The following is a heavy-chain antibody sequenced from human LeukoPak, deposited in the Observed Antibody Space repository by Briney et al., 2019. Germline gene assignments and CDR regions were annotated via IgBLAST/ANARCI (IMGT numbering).Heavy chain of an antibody. CDR2: IQRNGDT. Sequence: SETLSLTCTVSSDSNTSYYWPWIRQPPGKGLEWIGYIQRNGDTKNNPSLKSRLTMSVDTSKNQISLKLTSVTAADTALYYCARRPSGTAAFDIWGQGTMVTVSS. CDR3: ARRPSGTAAFDI. CDR1: SDSNTSYY. D-gene: IGHD1-14*01. V-gene: IGHV4-59*08. J-gene: IGHJ3*02.